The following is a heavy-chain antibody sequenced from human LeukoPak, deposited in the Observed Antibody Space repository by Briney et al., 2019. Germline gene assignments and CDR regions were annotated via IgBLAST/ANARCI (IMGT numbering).Heavy chain of an antibody. J-gene: IGHJ4*02. D-gene: IGHD3-22*01. CDR3: AKGGYYDSSGYYGY. V-gene: IGHV3-23*01. CDR2: ISGSGGST. CDR1: GFTFSSYA. Sequence: GGSLRLSCAASGFTFSSYAMSWVRQAPGQGLGWVSAISGSGGSTYYADSVKGRFTISRDNSKNKLYLQMNSLRAEDTAVYYCAKGGYYDSSGYYGYWGQGTLVTVSS.